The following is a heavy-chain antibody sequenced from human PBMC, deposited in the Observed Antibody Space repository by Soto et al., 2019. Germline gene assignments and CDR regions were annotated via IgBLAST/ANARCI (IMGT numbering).Heavy chain of an antibody. Sequence: EVQLVESGGGLVQPGGSLKLSCAASGFNVSGSAMQWVRQPSGKGLEWVGRIRSKVKSDATAYAASVKGRFTISRDDTKNTAYLQMNSLKIEDTAVYYCAGLSESSPVGSAFDIWGQGTMLTVSS. CDR1: GFNVSGSA. D-gene: IGHD3-3*01. CDR2: IRSKVKSDAT. J-gene: IGHJ3*02. V-gene: IGHV3-73*02. CDR3: AGLSESSPVGSAFDI.